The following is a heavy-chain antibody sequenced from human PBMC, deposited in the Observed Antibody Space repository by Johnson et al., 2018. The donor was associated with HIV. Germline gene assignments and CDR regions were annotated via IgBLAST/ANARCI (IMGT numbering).Heavy chain of an antibody. D-gene: IGHD3-22*01. V-gene: IGHV3-30*02. CDR1: GFTFSSYG. CDR2: IRYDGSNK. Sequence: QVQLVESGGGVVQPGGSLRLSCAASGFTFSSYGMHWVRQAPGKGLEWVAFIRYDGSNKYYADSVKGRFTISRDNSKNTLFLQMNSLRAEDTAAYFCAKNHFDSSGYYSPDAVDIWGQGTMVTVSS. J-gene: IGHJ3*02. CDR3: AKNHFDSSGYYSPDAVDI.